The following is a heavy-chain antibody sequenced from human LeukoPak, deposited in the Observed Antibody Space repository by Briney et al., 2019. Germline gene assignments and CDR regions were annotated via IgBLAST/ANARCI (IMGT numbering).Heavy chain of an antibody. D-gene: IGHD2-2*02. Sequence: ASVKVSCKASGYTFTSYHIHWVRQAPGQGLEWMGIINPSDASTIYAQKFQGRVTMTRDTSTSTVYMELSSLRFDDTATYYCARDLAWGYCDPGHCDSTNWYTEDWLDFWGQGTLVSVSS. J-gene: IGHJ5*01. CDR3: ARDLAWGYCDPGHCDSTNWYTEDWLDF. CDR1: GYTFTSYH. CDR2: INPSDAST. V-gene: IGHV1-46*01.